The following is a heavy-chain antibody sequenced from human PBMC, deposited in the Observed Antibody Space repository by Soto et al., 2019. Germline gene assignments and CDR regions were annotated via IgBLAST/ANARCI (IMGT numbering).Heavy chain of an antibody. CDR3: ARSLGRTRLRRLDY. D-gene: IGHD3-10*01. CDR2: IWYDGSNK. V-gene: IGHV3-33*01. Sequence: GGSLRLSCAASGFTFSSYGMHWVRQAPGKGLEWVAVIWYDGSNKYYADSVKGRFTISRDNSKNTLYLQMNSLRAEDTAVYYCARSLGRTRLRRLDYWGQGTLVTVSS. CDR1: GFTFSSYG. J-gene: IGHJ4*02.